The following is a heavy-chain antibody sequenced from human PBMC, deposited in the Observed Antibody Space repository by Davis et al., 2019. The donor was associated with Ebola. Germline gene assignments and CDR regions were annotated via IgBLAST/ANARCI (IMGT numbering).Heavy chain of an antibody. D-gene: IGHD6-13*01. CDR2: IYYSGST. V-gene: IGHV4-39*01. J-gene: IGHJ5*02. Sequence: MPSETLSLTCTVSGGSISSSSYYWGWIRQPPGNGLEWIGSIYYSGSTYYNPSLKSRVTISVGTSKNQFSLKLSSVTAADTAVYYCARHALVSSWFDPWGQGTLVTVSS. CDR1: GGSISSSSYY. CDR3: ARHALVSSWFDP.